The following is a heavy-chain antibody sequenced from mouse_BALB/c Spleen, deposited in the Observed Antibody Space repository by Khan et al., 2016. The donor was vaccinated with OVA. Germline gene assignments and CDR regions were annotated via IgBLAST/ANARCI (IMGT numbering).Heavy chain of an antibody. Sequence: EVQLQESGPELVKPGASVKISCKTSGYTFPEYTVHWVKQSLGKSLDWIGVINPKNGGTAYNQKFKGKATLTVDKSSSTAYMEFRSLTSEDSAVYSCTRDAGRYWGQGTSGTVAS. V-gene: IGHV1-18*01. J-gene: IGHJ4*01. CDR2: INPKNGGT. CDR1: GYTFPEYT. CDR3: TRDAGRY. D-gene: IGHD3-3*01.